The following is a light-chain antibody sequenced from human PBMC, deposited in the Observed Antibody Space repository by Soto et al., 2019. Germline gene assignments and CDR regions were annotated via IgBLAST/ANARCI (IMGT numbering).Light chain of an antibody. CDR1: QSVSRY. CDR3: QQRSNGYT. V-gene: IGKV3-11*01. J-gene: IGKJ2*01. CDR2: DAS. Sequence: EIVLTQSPATLSLSPGERATLSCRASQSVSRYLAWYQQKPGQTPRLLIYDASIRATGIPARFSGSGSGTDFTLTISSLEPEDFAVYYCQQRSNGYTFGQGTKREIK.